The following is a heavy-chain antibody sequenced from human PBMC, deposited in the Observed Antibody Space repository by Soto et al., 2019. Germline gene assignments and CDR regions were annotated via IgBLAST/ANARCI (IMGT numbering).Heavy chain of an antibody. CDR3: ARDLREMATSIGPLDY. D-gene: IGHD5-12*01. V-gene: IGHV1-69*04. Sequence: SVKVSCKASGYTFTSYYMHWVRQAPGQGLEWMGRIIPILGIANYAQKFQGRVTITADKSTSTAYMELSSLRSEDTAVYYCARDLREMATSIGPLDYWGQGTLVTVSS. CDR1: GYTFTSYY. CDR2: IIPILGIA. J-gene: IGHJ4*02.